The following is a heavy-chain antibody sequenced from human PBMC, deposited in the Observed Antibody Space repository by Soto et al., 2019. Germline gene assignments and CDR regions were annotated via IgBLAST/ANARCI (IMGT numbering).Heavy chain of an antibody. J-gene: IGHJ5*02. CDR1: GYSFSSYC. CDR2: INVDNGDT. CDR3: ARVGLKYLRGFDP. V-gene: IGHV1-3*01. Sequence: GASVKVSCKTSGYSFSSYCIQWVLQAPGQSLEWMGWINVDNGDTKYSQNFQDRVTIIRDTSASTVYMELSSLRTEDTAVYYCARVGLKYLRGFDPWGQGSLVTVSS. D-gene: IGHD6-6*01.